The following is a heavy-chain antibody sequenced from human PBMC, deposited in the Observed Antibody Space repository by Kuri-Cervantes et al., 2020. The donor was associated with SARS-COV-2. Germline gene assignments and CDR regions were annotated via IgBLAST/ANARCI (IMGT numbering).Heavy chain of an antibody. CDR1: GFSLSTSGVG. V-gene: IGHV2-5*02. CDR2: IYWDDDK. CDR3: ARSRISKVAY. D-gene: IGHD2/OR15-2a*01. J-gene: IGHJ4*02. Sequence: SGPTLVQPTQTLTLTCTFSGFSLSTSGVGVGWIRQPPGKALEWLALIYWDDDKRYSPSPKSRLTITNDTPKNQVVLTMTNMYPVDTATYNGARSRISKVAYWGQGNLVNVSS.